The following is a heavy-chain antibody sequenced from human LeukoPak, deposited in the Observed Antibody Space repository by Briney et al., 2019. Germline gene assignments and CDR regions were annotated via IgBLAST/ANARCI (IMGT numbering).Heavy chain of an antibody. V-gene: IGHV3-15*01. D-gene: IGHD6-13*01. CDR3: TTLAGGSFGY. J-gene: IGHJ4*02. Sequence: GVPLRLSCAASGFTFNDAWMNWVRQAPGKGLEWVGRIKSKKDGATIEYEAPVKGRFTISRDDSKNTLYLQMGSLKDEDTAVYYCTTLAGGSFGYWGQGTLVTVST. CDR1: GFTFNDAW. CDR2: IKSKKDGATI.